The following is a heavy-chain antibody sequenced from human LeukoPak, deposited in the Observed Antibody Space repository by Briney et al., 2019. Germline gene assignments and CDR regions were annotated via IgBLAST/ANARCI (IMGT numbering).Heavy chain of an antibody. V-gene: IGHV4-34*01. J-gene: IGHJ4*02. CDR2: INHSGST. Sequence: SETLSLTCAVYGGSFSGYYWSWIRQPPGKGLEWIGEINHSGSTNYSPSLKSRVTISVDTSKNQFSLKLSSVTAADTAVYYCARGQAMGYYFDYWGQGTLVTVSS. D-gene: IGHD5-18*01. CDR3: ARGQAMGYYFDY. CDR1: GGSFSGYY.